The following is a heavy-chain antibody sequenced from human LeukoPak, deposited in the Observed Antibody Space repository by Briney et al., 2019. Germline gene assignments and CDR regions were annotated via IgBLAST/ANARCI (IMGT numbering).Heavy chain of an antibody. J-gene: IGHJ4*02. D-gene: IGHD3-22*01. V-gene: IGHV3-33*01. CDR2: IWYDGSNK. Sequence: PGGSLRLSCAASGFTFSSYGMHWVRQAPGKGLEWVAVIWYDGSNKYYADSVKGRFTISRDNSKNTLYLQMNSLRTEDTAVYYCARDYYDSSGVDYWGQGTLVTVSS. CDR3: ARDYYDSSGVDY. CDR1: GFTFSSYG.